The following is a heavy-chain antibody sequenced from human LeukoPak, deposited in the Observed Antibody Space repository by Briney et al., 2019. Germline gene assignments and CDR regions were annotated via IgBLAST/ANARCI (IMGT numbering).Heavy chain of an antibody. D-gene: IGHD2-2*01. J-gene: IGHJ5*02. CDR2: ISNGN. Sequence: GGSLRLSCVTSGFVFSSHAMSWVRQAPGKGLEWVAAISNGNYYADSVKGRFTISRDNSKNTVYLQMSSLRAEDTAVYFCVREAGSCTAASCSKTNWFDPWGRGTLVTVS. CDR3: VREAGSCTAASCSKTNWFDP. CDR1: GFVFSSHA. V-gene: IGHV3-23*05.